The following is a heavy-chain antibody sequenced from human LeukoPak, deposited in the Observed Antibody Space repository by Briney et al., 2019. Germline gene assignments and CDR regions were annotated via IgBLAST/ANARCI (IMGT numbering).Heavy chain of an antibody. D-gene: IGHD3-10*01. Sequence: GGSLRLSCAVSGITLSNYVMSWVRQVPGKGLEWVSGISGSGGNTYYADSVKGRFTISRDNSKNTLYLQMNSLRAEDTAVYFCAKRGVVIRVFLVGFHKEASYFDSWGQGALVTVSS. CDR1: GITLSNYV. V-gene: IGHV3-23*01. CDR2: ISGSGGNT. CDR3: AKRGVVIRVFLVGFHKEASYFDS. J-gene: IGHJ4*02.